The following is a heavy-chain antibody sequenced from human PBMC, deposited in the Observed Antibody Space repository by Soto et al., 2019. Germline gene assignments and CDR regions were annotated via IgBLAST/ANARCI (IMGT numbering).Heavy chain of an antibody. V-gene: IGHV3-64*01. D-gene: IGHD6-6*01. CDR1: GFTLSGYA. CDR2: ISSNGVGT. J-gene: IGHJ6*03. Sequence: EVQLAESGGGLAQPGGSLRLSCAASGFTLSGYAMDWVRQAPGKGLEYVSGISSNGVGTYYANSVQGRFTISRDNSRNTVYLQMGSLRPEDMAVYYCARRARPDFYYMDVWAKGPRSPSP. CDR3: ARRARPDFYYMDV.